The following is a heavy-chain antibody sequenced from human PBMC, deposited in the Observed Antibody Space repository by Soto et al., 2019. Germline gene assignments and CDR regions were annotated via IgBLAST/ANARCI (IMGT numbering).Heavy chain of an antibody. Sequence: SGPTLVNPTQTLALTCTFSGFSLSTNGMCVSWIRQPPGKALEWLAVIDWDDDKYYSTSLKTRLTISKDTSKNQVVLTMTNMDPVDTATYYCAHSMVRGVLNWFDPWGQGTPVTVSS. J-gene: IGHJ5*02. CDR2: IDWDDDK. CDR3: AHSMVRGVLNWFDP. CDR1: GFSLSTNGMC. D-gene: IGHD3-10*01. V-gene: IGHV2-70*12.